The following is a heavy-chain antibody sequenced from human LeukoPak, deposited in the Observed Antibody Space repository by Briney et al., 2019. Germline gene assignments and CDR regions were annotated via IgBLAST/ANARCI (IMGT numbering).Heavy chain of an antibody. Sequence: PGGSLRLSCAASGFTFSSYEMNWVRQAPGKGLEWVSYISSSGSTIYYADSVKGRFTISRDNAKNSLYLQMNSLRVEDTAVYYCGKTTTGYSSGRYPGWPVDYWGQGTLVTVSS. D-gene: IGHD6-19*01. CDR3: GKTTTGYSSGRYPGWPVDY. V-gene: IGHV3-48*03. CDR2: ISSSGSTI. CDR1: GFTFSSYE. J-gene: IGHJ4*02.